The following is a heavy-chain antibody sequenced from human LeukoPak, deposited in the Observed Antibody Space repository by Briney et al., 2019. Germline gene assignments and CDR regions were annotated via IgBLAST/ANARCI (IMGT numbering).Heavy chain of an antibody. CDR2: ISSSGSTI. J-gene: IGHJ4*02. CDR3: ARLSSSWSHFDY. V-gene: IGHV3-48*03. CDR1: GFTFSSYE. Sequence: QPGGSLRLSCAASGFTFSSYEMNWVRQAPGKGLEWVSYISSSGSTIYYADSVKGRFTISRDNAKNSLYLQMNSLRAEDTAVYYCARLSSSWSHFDYWGQGTLVTVSS. D-gene: IGHD6-13*01.